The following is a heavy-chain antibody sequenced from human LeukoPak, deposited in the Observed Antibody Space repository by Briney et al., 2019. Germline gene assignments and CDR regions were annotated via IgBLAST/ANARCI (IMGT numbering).Heavy chain of an antibody. V-gene: IGHV4-31*03. CDR3: ARDLGYGDYKPLGYFDY. J-gene: IGHJ4*02. CDR1: GGSISSGGYY. CDR2: IYYSGST. Sequence: PSETLSLTCTVSGGSISSGGYYWSWIRQHPGKGLEWIGYIYYSGSTYYNPSLKSRVTISVDTSKNHFSLKLSSVTAADTAVYYCARDLGYGDYKPLGYFDYWGQGTLVTVSS. D-gene: IGHD4-17*01.